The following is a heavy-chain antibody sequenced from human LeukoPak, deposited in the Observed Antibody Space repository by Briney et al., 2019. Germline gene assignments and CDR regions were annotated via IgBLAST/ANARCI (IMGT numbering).Heavy chain of an antibody. J-gene: IGHJ6*03. CDR2: IYHSGST. CDR1: GYSISSGYY. V-gene: IGHV4-38-2*02. Sequence: SSETLSLTCTVSGYSISSGYYWGWIRQPPGKGLEWIGSIYHSGSTYYNPSLKSRVTISVDTSKNQFSLKLSSVTAADTAVYYCARDQRDYYYYMDVWGKGTTVTISS. CDR3: ARDQRDYYYYMDV.